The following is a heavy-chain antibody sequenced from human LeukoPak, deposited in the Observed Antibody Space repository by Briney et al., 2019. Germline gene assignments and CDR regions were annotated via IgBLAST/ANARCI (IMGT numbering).Heavy chain of an antibody. V-gene: IGHV4-4*07. J-gene: IGHJ4*02. CDR2: IYTSGST. D-gene: IGHD1-26*01. CDR1: GGSISSYY. Sequence: PSETLSLTCTVSGGSISSYYWSWIRQPAGKGLEWIGRIYTSGSTNYNPSLKSRVTMSVDTSKNQFSLKLSSVTAADTAVYYCARDPSSRGSYFDDYWGQGTLVTVSS. CDR3: ARDPSSRGSYFDDY.